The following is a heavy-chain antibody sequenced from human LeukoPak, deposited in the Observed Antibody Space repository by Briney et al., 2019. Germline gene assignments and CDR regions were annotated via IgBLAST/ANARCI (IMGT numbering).Heavy chain of an antibody. D-gene: IGHD3-10*01. CDR1: GSTFSSYS. V-gene: IGHV3-21*01. Sequence: GGSLRLSCAASGSTFSSYSMNWVRQAPGKGLEWVSSISSSSSYIYYADSVKGRFTISRDNAKNSLYLQMNSLRAEDTAVYYCAREEYYYGSGSYLDYWGQGTLVTVSS. J-gene: IGHJ4*02. CDR3: AREEYYYGSGSYLDY. CDR2: ISSSSSYI.